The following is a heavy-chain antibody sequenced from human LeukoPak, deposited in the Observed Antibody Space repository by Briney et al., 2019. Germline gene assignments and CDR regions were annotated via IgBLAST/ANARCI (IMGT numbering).Heavy chain of an antibody. V-gene: IGHV5-51*01. CDR1: GYSFTTYW. Sequence: PGGSLKISCKTSGYSFTTYWIAWVRQMPGKGLEWMGIIDPGNSHTKYSPSFQGQVTISADRSISTAYLQWSSLQASDTAIYYCARPRETYYDSSGYYSLSYFDYWGQGTLVTVS. J-gene: IGHJ4*02. CDR2: IDPGNSHT. CDR3: ARPRETYYDSSGYYSLSYFDY. D-gene: IGHD3-22*01.